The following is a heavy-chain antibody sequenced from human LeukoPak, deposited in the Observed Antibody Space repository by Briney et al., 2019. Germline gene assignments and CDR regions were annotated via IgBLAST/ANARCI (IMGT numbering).Heavy chain of an antibody. CDR2: ISGSGGST. CDR1: GFTFSTYA. Sequence: GSLRLSWAASGFTFSTYAMSWVRQAPGKGVGGVSAISGSGGSTYYADSVKGRFTIPRDNSKNTLYLQMNSLRAEDTAVYYCAKGGDSYGSSYFDYWGQGTLVTVSS. D-gene: IGHD5-18*01. CDR3: AKGGDSYGSSYFDY. V-gene: IGHV3-23*01. J-gene: IGHJ4*02.